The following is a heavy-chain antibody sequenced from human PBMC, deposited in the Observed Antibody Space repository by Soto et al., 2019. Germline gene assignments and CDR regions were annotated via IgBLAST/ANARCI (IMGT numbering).Heavy chain of an antibody. V-gene: IGHV1-69*02. D-gene: IGHD4-17*01. CDR3: ARSWDGDWGSGAFDI. CDR2: IIPILGIA. Sequence: QVQLVQSGAEVKKPGSSVKVSCKASGGTFSSYTISWVRQAPGQGLEWMGRIIPILGIANYAQKFQGRVTITADKSTSTAYMELSSLRAEDTAVYYCARSWDGDWGSGAFDIWGQGTMVTVSS. J-gene: IGHJ3*02. CDR1: GGTFSSYT.